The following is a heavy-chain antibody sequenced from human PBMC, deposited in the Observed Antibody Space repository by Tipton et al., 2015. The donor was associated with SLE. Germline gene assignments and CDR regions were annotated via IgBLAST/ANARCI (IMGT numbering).Heavy chain of an antibody. D-gene: IGHD6-6*01. J-gene: IGHJ4*02. CDR3: ARVTRGSSATLFDY. CDR1: GGSVSSNSYY. V-gene: IGHV4-39*07. Sequence: TLSLTCTVSGGSVSSNSYYWGWIRQPPGKGLEWIGDVYYSGSSFYNPSLKSRVTISVDTSKNQFSLKLTSVTAADTAVYYCARVTRGSSATLFDYWGQGTLVTVSS. CDR2: VYYSGSS.